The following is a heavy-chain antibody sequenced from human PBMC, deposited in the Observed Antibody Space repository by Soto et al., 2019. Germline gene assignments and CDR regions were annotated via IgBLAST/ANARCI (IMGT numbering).Heavy chain of an antibody. CDR1: GDSISSYY. CDR2: IYYSGST. D-gene: IGHD5-12*01. CDR3: ARGVATIGP. V-gene: IGHV4-59*01. J-gene: IGHJ5*02. Sequence: SETLSLTCTVSGDSISSYYWSWIRQPPGTGLEWVGYIYYSGSTNYNPSLKSRVTISVDTPKNQFSLKLTSVTAADTAVYYCARGVATIGPWGQGTLVTVSS.